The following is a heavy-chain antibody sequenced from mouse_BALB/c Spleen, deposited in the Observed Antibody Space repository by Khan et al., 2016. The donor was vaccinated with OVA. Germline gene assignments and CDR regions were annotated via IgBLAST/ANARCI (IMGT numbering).Heavy chain of an antibody. J-gene: IGHJ3*01. CDR1: GYSFTVYY. CDR2: VNPNNGDT. V-gene: IGHV1-18*01. Sequence: VQLQQSGPDLVKPGASVKISCKASGYSFTVYYMSWVKQSHGKSPEWIGRVNPNNGDTNYNQNFKGKATLTVDKSSNTAYMELRSLTSEDSAVFYSGRECKFFPYWGQGTLVTVSA. CDR3: GRECKFFPY.